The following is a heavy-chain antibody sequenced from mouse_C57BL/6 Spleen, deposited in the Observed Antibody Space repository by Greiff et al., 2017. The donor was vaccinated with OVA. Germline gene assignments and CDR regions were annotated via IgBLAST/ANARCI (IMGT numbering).Heavy chain of an antibody. Sequence: DVQLVESGGDLVKPGGSLKLSCAASGFTFSSYGMSWVRQTPDKRLEWVATISSGGSYTYYPDSVKGRFTISRDNAKNTLYLQMSSLKSEDTAMYYCARQRLGLSYFDYWGQGTTLTVSS. J-gene: IGHJ2*01. CDR3: ARQRLGLSYFDY. D-gene: IGHD3-3*01. V-gene: IGHV5-6*01. CDR2: ISSGGSYT. CDR1: GFTFSSYG.